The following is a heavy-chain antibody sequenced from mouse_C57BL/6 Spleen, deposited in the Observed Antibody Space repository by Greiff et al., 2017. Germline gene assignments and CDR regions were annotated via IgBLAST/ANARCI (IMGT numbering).Heavy chain of an antibody. V-gene: IGHV1-82*01. CDR1: GYAFSSSW. Sequence: QVQLQQSGPELVKPGASVKISCKASGYAFSSSWMNWVKQRPGKGLEWIGRIYPGDGDTNYNGKFKGKATLTADKSSSTAYMQLSSLTAEDSAVYFCASGVYYYGSSYEWYFDVWGTGTTVTVSS. D-gene: IGHD1-1*01. CDR3: ASGVYYYGSSYEWYFDV. CDR2: IYPGDGDT. J-gene: IGHJ1*03.